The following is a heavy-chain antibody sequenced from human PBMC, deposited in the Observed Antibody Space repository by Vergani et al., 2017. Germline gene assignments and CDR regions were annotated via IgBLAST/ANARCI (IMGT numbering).Heavy chain of an antibody. D-gene: IGHD4-17*01. V-gene: IGHV3-23*01. CDR1: GFSFSSYA. Sequence: EVQLLESGGGLVQPGGSLRLSCAASGFSFSSYAMSWVRQAPGKGLEWVSAISGSGGSTYYADSVKGRFTISRDNSKNTLYLQMNSLRAEDTAVYYCAKDPIATGDSEGYWGQGTLVTVSS. J-gene: IGHJ4*02. CDR2: ISGSGGST. CDR3: AKDPIATGDSEGY.